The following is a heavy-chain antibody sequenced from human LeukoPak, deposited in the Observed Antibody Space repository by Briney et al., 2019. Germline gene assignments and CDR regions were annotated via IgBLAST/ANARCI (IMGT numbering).Heavy chain of an antibody. V-gene: IGHV1-2*02. D-gene: IGHD3-22*01. J-gene: IGHJ4*02. Sequence: ASVKVSCKASGSTDYYMHWVRQAPGQRLEWMGWINPKSGGTKYAPKFQGRVTMTRDTSISTAYMELISLRSDDTAVYYCARSDSSGYYWGYFDYWGQGTLVTVSS. CDR3: ARSDSSGYYWGYFDY. CDR1: GSTDYY. CDR2: INPKSGGT.